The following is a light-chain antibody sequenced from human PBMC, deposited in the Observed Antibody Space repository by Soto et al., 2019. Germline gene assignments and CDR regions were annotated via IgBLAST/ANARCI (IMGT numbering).Light chain of an antibody. V-gene: IGLV2-14*03. Sequence: QSVLTQPASVSGSPGQSITISCTGTSSDVGAYNHVSWFQHHPGKAPKLMIYDVSNRPSAVSNRFSGSKSGNTASLTISGLQAEDEADYYCLSYTTSTTYVFGTGTKVTVL. CDR3: LSYTTSTTYV. CDR2: DVS. J-gene: IGLJ1*01. CDR1: SSDVGAYNH.